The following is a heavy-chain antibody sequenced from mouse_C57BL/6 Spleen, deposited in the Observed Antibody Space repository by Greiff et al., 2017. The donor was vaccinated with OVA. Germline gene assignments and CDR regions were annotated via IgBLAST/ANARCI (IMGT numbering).Heavy chain of an antibody. CDR2: IDPSDSYT. CDR3: ARDSAWFAD. CDR1: GYTFTSYW. Sequence: QVQLQQSGAELVKPGASVKLSCKASGYTFTSYWMQWVKQRPGQGLEWIGEIDPSDSYTNYNQKFKGKATLTVDTSSSTAYMQLSSLTSEDSAVYYCARDSAWFADRGQGTLVTVAA. J-gene: IGHJ3*01. V-gene: IGHV1-50*01.